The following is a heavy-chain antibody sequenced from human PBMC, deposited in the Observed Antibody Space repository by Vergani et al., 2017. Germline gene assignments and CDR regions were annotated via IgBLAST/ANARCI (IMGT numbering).Heavy chain of an antibody. CDR1: EFTFSNYA. CDR2: ISGSGVSA. J-gene: IGHJ4*02. Sequence: EVQLLESGGGLVQPGGSLRLTCAASEFTFSNYAMNWVRQAPGKGLGWVSGISGSGVSAYYTDSVKGRCTISRDNSTNMLFLQMNNLITEDTAIYYCAKQYFVSGNYLCDYWGQGTLVTVSS. V-gene: IGHV3-23*01. CDR3: AKQYFVSGNYLCDY. D-gene: IGHD3-10*01.